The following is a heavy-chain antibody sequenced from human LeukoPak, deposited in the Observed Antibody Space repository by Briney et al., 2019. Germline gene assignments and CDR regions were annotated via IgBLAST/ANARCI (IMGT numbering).Heavy chain of an antibody. V-gene: IGHV4-30-4*01. J-gene: IGHJ4*02. CDR2: IYHSGST. CDR1: GGSISSGDYY. D-gene: IGHD1-1*01. CDR3: ARGWNAPGDF. Sequence: SETLSLTCTVSGGSISSGDYYWSWIRQPPGKGLEWIGYIYHSGSTYYTPSLKSRLSMSLDKSSNQFSLNLSSVTAADTAVYYCARGWNAPGDFWGQGTLVTVSS.